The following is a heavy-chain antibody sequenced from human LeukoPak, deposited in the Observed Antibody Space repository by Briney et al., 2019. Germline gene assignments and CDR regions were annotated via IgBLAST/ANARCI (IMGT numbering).Heavy chain of an antibody. CDR2: ISGSGGST. D-gene: IGHD2-2*02. CDR1: GFTFSSYA. CDR3: AKGYCRGISCYIDY. J-gene: IGHJ4*02. V-gene: IGHV3-23*01. Sequence: RGSLSLSCAASGFTFSSYAMSWVRQAPGQGLEWVSGISGSGGSTYYADSVKGRFTISRDNSKNTLYLQMNSLRAEDTAVYYCAKGYCRGISCYIDYWGQGTLVTVSS.